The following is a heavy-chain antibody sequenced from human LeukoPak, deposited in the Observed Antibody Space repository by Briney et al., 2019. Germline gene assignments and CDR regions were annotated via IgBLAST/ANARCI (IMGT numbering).Heavy chain of an antibody. V-gene: IGHV3-33*01. CDR2: ILNDGSQE. CDR1: GFTFSSYG. D-gene: IGHD3-16*01. Sequence: PGGSLGLSCAASGFTFSSYGMHWVRQAPGKGLEWAAVILNDGSQEKYADSVKGRFTISRDNSKNTLFLQMNSLRAEDTAVYYCARDDALGDNALDIWGQGTMVTVSS. CDR3: ARDDALGDNALDI. J-gene: IGHJ3*02.